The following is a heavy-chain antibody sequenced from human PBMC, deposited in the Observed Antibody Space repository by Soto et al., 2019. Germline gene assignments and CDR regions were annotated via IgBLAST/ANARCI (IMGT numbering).Heavy chain of an antibody. CDR1: GGSISSGDYY. D-gene: IGHD5-12*01. CDR2: IYYSGST. CDR3: ASGLATITGWFDP. V-gene: IGHV4-30-4*01. Sequence: SLTCTVSGGSISSGDYYWSWIRQPPGKGLEWIGYIYYSGSTYYNPSLKSRVTISVDTSKNQFSLKLSSVTAADTAVYYCASGLATITGWFDPWGQGTLVTVSS. J-gene: IGHJ5*02.